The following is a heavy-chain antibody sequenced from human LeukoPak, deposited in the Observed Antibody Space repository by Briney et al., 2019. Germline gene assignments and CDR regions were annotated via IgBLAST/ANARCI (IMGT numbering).Heavy chain of an antibody. D-gene: IGHD5-18*01. CDR2: IIPILGIA. J-gene: IGHJ4*02. Sequence: ASVKVSCKASGGTFSSYAISWVRQAPGQGLEWMGRIIPILGIANYAQKFQGRVTMTTDTSTSTAYMEVRSLRSDDTAVYYCTRDLGVDTTMIFFDYWGQGSLVTVSS. CDR3: TRDLGVDTTMIFFDY. V-gene: IGHV1-69*04. CDR1: GGTFSSYA.